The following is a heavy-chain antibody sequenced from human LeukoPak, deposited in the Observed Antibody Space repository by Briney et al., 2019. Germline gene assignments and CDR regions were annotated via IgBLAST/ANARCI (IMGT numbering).Heavy chain of an antibody. CDR2: IYYSGST. Sequence: SETLSLTCTVSGGSISSYYWSWIRQPPGKGLEWIGYIYYSGSTNYNPSLKSRVTISLHTPKNQFSLKLSSVTAADAAVYYCARGYSSGWYRILDYWGQGTLVTVSS. CDR1: GGSISSYY. V-gene: IGHV4-59*01. CDR3: ARGYSSGWYRILDY. J-gene: IGHJ4*02. D-gene: IGHD6-19*01.